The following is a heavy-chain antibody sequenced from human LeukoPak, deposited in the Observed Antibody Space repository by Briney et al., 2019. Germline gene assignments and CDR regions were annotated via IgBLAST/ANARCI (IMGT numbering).Heavy chain of an antibody. CDR3: AREGAATAILAYYYYGMDV. V-gene: IGHV3-21*01. D-gene: IGHD2-21*02. J-gene: IGHJ6*02. Sequence: GGSLRLSCAASGFTFSSYSMNWVRQAPGKGLEWVSYISSSSSYIYYADSVKGRFTISRDNAKNSLYLQMNSLRAEDTAVYYCAREGAATAILAYYYYGMDVWGQGTTVTVSS. CDR2: ISSSSSYI. CDR1: GFTFSSYS.